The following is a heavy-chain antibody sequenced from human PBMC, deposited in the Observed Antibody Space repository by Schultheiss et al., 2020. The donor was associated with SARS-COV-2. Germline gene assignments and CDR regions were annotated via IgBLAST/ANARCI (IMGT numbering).Heavy chain of an antibody. CDR3: ARLYTGGWYLGGFDY. J-gene: IGHJ4*02. V-gene: IGHV1-69*13. CDR1: GGTFSSYA. D-gene: IGHD6-19*01. CDR2: IIPIFGTA. Sequence: SVKVSCKASGGTFSSYAISWVRQAPGQGLEWMGGIIPIFGTANYAQKFQGRVTITADESTSTAYMELGSLRSDDTAVYYCARLYTGGWYLGGFDYWGQGTLVTVSS.